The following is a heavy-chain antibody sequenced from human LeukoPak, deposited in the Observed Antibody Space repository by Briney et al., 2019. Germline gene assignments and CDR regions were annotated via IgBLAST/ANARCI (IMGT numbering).Heavy chain of an antibody. V-gene: IGHV4-39*07. J-gene: IGHJ4*02. CDR3: ARDPPSMVRGATDY. Sequence: SETLSLTCTVSGGSISSSSYYWGWIRQPPGKGLEWIGSIYSGSTYYNPSLKSRVTISVDTSKNQFSLKLSSVTAADTAVYYCARDPPSMVRGATDYWGQGTLVTVSS. CDR2: IYSGST. CDR1: GGSISSSSYY. D-gene: IGHD3-10*01.